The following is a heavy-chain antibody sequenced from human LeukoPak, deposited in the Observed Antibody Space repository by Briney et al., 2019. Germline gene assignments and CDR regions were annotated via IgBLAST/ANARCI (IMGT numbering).Heavy chain of an antibody. CDR1: GFSFNYYD. V-gene: IGHV3-21*01. Sequence: GGSRKLSCAGSGFSFNYYDMNWVRQAPGKGLEWVSSISPKSDFIYYSDSVRGRFTISRDNAENSLYLQMNSLRAEDTAVYYCARADCSSSTCYLRRSWFDPWGQGTLVTVS. D-gene: IGHD2-2*01. CDR3: ARADCSSSTCYLRRSWFDP. CDR2: ISPKSDFI. J-gene: IGHJ5*02.